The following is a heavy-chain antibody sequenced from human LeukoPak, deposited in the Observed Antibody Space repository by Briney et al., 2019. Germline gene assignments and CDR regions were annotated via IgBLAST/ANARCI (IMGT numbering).Heavy chain of an antibody. V-gene: IGHV3-66*02. Sequence: PWGSLRLSCAASGFTVSRNFMNWVRQAPGRGLEGVSVIYSGGSTSYADSVKGRFTIARDNSKNPLLLQMNSWRIDDTAVYYCAREGYSSGSRTGIDYWGQGTLVTVSS. CDR3: AREGYSSGSRTGIDY. D-gene: IGHD5-18*01. J-gene: IGHJ4*02. CDR1: GFTVSRNF. CDR2: IYSGGST.